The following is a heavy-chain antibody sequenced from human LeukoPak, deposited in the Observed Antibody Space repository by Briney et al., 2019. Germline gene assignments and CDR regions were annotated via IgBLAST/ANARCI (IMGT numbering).Heavy chain of an antibody. Sequence: ASVKVSCKASGGTFSSYAISWVRQAPGQGLEWMGIINPSGGSTSYAQKFQGRVTMTRDMSTSTVYMELSSLRSEDTAVYYCARSFKYSSGWYGYWGQGTLVTVSS. D-gene: IGHD6-19*01. CDR1: GGTFSSYA. J-gene: IGHJ4*02. CDR3: ARSFKYSSGWYGY. V-gene: IGHV1-46*01. CDR2: INPSGGST.